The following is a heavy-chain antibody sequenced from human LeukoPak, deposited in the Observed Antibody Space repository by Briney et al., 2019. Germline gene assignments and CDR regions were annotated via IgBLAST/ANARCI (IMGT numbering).Heavy chain of an antibody. CDR2: INPSGGST. CDR3: ARDRLRIAARPDLEAYWFDP. CDR1: GYTFTSYY. J-gene: IGHJ5*02. D-gene: IGHD6-6*01. V-gene: IGHV1-46*01. Sequence: GASVKVSCKASGYTFTSYYMHWVRQAPGQGLEWMGIINPSGGSTSYAQKFQGRVTKTRDMSTSTVYMELSSLRSEDTAVYYCARDRLRIAARPDLEAYWFDPWGQGTLVTVSS.